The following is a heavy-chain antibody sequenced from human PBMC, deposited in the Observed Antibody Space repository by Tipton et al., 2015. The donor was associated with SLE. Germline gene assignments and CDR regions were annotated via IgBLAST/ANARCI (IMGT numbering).Heavy chain of an antibody. V-gene: IGHV4-59*01. D-gene: IGHD2-15*01. CDR3: ASYCSGGRCYSDY. CDR1: GGSISTYY. Sequence: TLSLTCTVSGGSISTYYWSWIRQPPKQGLEWIGWIYHTGGTDYNPSLKSRVTISVDTSKNQFSLRLSSVTAADTAVYYCASYCSGGRCYSDYWGQGTLVTVSS. CDR2: IYHTGGT. J-gene: IGHJ4*02.